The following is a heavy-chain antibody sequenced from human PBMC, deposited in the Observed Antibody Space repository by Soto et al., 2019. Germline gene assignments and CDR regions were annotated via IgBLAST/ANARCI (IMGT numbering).Heavy chain of an antibody. J-gene: IGHJ6*02. V-gene: IGHV4-59*01. CDR2: IYYSGST. Sequence: SETLSLTCTVSGGSISSYYWSWIRQPPGKGLEWIGYIYYSGSTNYNPSLKSRVTISVDTSKNQFSLKLSPVTAADTAVYYCARVPSPVGAYGMDVWGQGTTVTVSS. D-gene: IGHD1-26*01. CDR3: ARVPSPVGAYGMDV. CDR1: GGSISSYY.